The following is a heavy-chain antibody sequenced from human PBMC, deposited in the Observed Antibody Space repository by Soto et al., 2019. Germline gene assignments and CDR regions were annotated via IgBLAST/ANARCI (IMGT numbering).Heavy chain of an antibody. J-gene: IGHJ4*02. CDR3: AREPDL. Sequence: QVHLQQWGAGLLKPSETLSLTCTVYGGSFSGYYWSWIRQPPGKGLEWIGEINHSGGTNYNPSLKSRVTISVNSSKYHFSLRLTSVTAADTAVYYCAREPDLWGQGTLVTVSS. V-gene: IGHV4-34*01. CDR2: INHSGGT. CDR1: GGSFSGYY. D-gene: IGHD3-3*01.